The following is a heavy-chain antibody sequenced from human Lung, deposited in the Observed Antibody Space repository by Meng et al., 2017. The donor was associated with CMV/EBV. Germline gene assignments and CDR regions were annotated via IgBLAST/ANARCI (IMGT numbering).Heavy chain of an antibody. CDR3: ARGGSVGYCRDSACWGYLDD. V-gene: IGHV4-59*12. J-gene: IGHJ4*02. CDR1: GGPISGYY. CDR2: IYYSGST. Sequence: SETXSLXCTVSGGPISGYYWSWVRQPPGSGLEWIAYIYYSGSTTYNPSLKSRVTVSLDLSKNQFSLKLNSVTAADTAVYYCARGGSVGYCRDSACWGYLDDXGQGXLVTVSS. D-gene: IGHD2-15*01.